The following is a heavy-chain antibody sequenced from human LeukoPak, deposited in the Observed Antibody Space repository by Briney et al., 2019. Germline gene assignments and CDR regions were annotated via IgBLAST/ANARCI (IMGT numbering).Heavy chain of an antibody. Sequence: PSETLSLTCTVSGGSISSYYWSWIRQPPGKGLEWIGYIYYSGSTNYNPSLKSRVTISVDTSKNQFSLKLSSVTAADTAVYYCARSTRYGGNSEVDYWGQGTLVTVFS. CDR2: IYYSGST. J-gene: IGHJ4*02. CDR3: ARSTRYGGNSEVDY. V-gene: IGHV4-59*01. CDR1: GGSISSYY. D-gene: IGHD4-23*01.